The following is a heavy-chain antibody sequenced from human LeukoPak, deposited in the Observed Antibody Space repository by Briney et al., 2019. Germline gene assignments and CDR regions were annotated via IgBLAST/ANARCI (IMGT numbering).Heavy chain of an antibody. CDR2: TYYRSKWYN. V-gene: IGHV6-1*01. CDR1: GDSVSSNSAA. J-gene: IGHJ5*02. CDR3: ARGAIMITFGGVIVNWFDP. Sequence: SQTLSLTCAISGDSVSSNSAAWNWIRQSPSRGLEWLGRTYYRSKWYNDYAVSVKSRITINPDTSKNQFSLQLSSVTAADTAVYYCARGAIMITFGGVIVNWFDPWGQGTLVTVSS. D-gene: IGHD3-16*02.